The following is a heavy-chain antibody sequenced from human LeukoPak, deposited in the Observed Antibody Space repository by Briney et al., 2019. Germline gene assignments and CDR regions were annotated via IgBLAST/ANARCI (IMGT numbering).Heavy chain of an antibody. CDR3: ARKRPNYFDY. Sequence: GGSLRLSCAASGFTFSSYAMSWVRQAPGKGLEWVSGISNSGGGTYYADSVKGRFTISRDNAENSLYLQMNSLRAEDTALYYCARKRPNYFDYWGQGTLVTVSS. V-gene: IGHV3-23*01. CDR2: ISNSGGGT. CDR1: GFTFSSYA. J-gene: IGHJ4*02.